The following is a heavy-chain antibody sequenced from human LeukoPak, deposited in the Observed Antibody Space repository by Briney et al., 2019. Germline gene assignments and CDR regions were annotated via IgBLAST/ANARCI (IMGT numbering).Heavy chain of an antibody. CDR3: AKAGSSSWYGSNWFDP. J-gene: IGHJ5*02. CDR1: GFTFNSYA. CDR2: ISESGGST. Sequence: GGSLRLSCAASGFTFNSYAMSWVRQAPGKGLEWVSAISESGGSTYYADSVKGRFTISRDRSKSSLYLQMNSLRAEDTAVYYCAKAGSSSWYGSNWFDPWGQGTLVTVSS. D-gene: IGHD6-13*01. V-gene: IGHV3-23*01.